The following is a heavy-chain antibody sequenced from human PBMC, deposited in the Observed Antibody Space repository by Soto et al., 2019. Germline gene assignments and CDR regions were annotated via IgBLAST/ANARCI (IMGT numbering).Heavy chain of an antibody. V-gene: IGHV4-30-4*01. J-gene: IGHJ6*02. Sequence: PSETLSITGTFSGGSNSSGHHYSSWIRQPPGKGLEWIGYIYYSGSTYYNPSLKSRVTISVDTSKNQFSLKLSSVTAADTAVYYCARSRGSGLTNQPSRIRYYYSGMDVCGQGTTVTVSS. CDR2: IYYSGST. CDR3: ARSRGSGLTNQPSRIRYYYSGMDV. CDR1: GGSNSSGHHY. D-gene: IGHD3-22*01.